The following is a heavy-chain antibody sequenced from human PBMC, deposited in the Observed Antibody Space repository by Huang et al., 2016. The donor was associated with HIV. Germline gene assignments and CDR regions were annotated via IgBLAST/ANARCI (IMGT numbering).Heavy chain of an antibody. J-gene: IGHJ4*02. D-gene: IGHD3-16*02. CDR2: IRWDGFTT. V-gene: IGHV3-43*01. CDR1: GFTFDDFT. CDR3: AKDYGRYSNYFDY. Sequence: EVQLVESGGVVVQPGGSLRLSCAGSGFTFDDFTMHCVRRSPGKGLEWVSLIRWDGFTTFYTGSVKGRFTVSRDNSKNSLYLQMNNLRTEDTAIYYCAKDYGRYSNYFDYWGQGTLVTVSS.